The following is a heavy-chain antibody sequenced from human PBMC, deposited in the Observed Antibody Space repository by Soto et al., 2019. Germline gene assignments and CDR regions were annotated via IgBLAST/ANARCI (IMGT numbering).Heavy chain of an antibody. CDR3: AREDRNYDYYAVDV. V-gene: IGHV3-53*01. CDR2: IYSGGST. J-gene: IGHJ6*02. CDR1: GFTVSSNY. Sequence: GGSLRLSCAASGFTVSSNYMSWVRQAPGKGLEWVSVIYSGGSTYDADSVKGRVTISRDNSKNTLYLQMNSLRAEDTAVYYCAREDRNYDYYAVDVWGQGTTVTDSS.